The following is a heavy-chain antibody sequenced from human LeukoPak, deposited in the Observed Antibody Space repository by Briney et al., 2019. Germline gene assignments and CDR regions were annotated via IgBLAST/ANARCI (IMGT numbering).Heavy chain of an antibody. CDR3: AKGGEATMRDGYNYYYYYMEV. Sequence: PGGSLRLSCATSGTTLSSHAVSWVRQAPGKGLEWVSLISDRSGHTYYGDSVKGRFTISRDNSKNTFYLQMNSLRADDTAVYYCAKGGEATMRDGYNYYYYYMEVWGKGTTVTVSS. D-gene: IGHD5-24*01. V-gene: IGHV3-23*01. CDR2: ISDRSGHT. CDR1: GTTLSSHA. J-gene: IGHJ6*03.